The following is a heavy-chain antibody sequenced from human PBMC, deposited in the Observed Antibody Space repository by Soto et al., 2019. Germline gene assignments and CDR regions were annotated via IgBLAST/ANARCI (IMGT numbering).Heavy chain of an antibody. CDR2: ISRSGTT. V-gene: IGHV4-39*07. Sequence: SETLSLTCTVSGGSINNNYYYWGWVRQPPGKGLEWIASISRSGTTYYNPSLKSRVTKSIDTSRNQFSLKLSSVTAADTAVYYCARALITKVDYWGQGTLVTVSS. D-gene: IGHD3-10*01. CDR1: GGSINNNYYY. CDR3: ARALITKVDY. J-gene: IGHJ4*02.